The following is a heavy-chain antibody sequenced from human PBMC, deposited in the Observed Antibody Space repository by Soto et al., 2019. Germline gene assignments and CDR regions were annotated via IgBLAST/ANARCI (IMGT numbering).Heavy chain of an antibody. CDR3: ARDRVGFLESPGTGMDV. Sequence: LRLSCVVSGFNFSDFSMNWVRQTPGKGLEWISHFSHHGVNTILYAESVKGRFTMSRDNAKNSLYLQMNSLRAEDTAVYYCARDRVGFLESPGTGMDVWGQGTTVTVSS. CDR2: FSHHGVNTI. D-gene: IGHD3-3*01. V-gene: IGHV3-48*01. CDR1: GFNFSDFS. J-gene: IGHJ6*02.